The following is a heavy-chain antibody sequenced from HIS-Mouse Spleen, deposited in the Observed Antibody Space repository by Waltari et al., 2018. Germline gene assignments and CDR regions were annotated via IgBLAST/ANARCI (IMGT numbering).Heavy chain of an antibody. CDR3: AKDKHHAFDY. V-gene: IGHV3-30*18. CDR1: GFTFSSYG. Sequence: QVQLVESGGGVVQPGRSRRLSCAVSGFTFSSYGMHGVRQAPGKGLEWVAVISYDGSNKYYADSVKGRFTISRDNSKNTLYLQMNSLRAEDTAVYYCAKDKHHAFDYWGQGTLVTVSS. J-gene: IGHJ4*02. CDR2: ISYDGSNK.